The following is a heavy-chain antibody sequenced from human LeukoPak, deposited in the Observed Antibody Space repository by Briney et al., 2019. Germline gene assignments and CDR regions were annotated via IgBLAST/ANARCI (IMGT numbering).Heavy chain of an antibody. CDR3: AKDVGVGAATSFYGMDV. Sequence: GGSLRLSCAASGFTFSDYYMSWIRQAPGKGLEWVSYISGTSSYTNYADSVKGRFTISRDNSKNTVFLQMNSLRVEDTAIFYCAKDVGVGAATSFYGMDVWGQGTTVTVSS. D-gene: IGHD2-15*01. CDR2: ISGTSSYT. V-gene: IGHV3-11*05. CDR1: GFTFSDYY. J-gene: IGHJ6*02.